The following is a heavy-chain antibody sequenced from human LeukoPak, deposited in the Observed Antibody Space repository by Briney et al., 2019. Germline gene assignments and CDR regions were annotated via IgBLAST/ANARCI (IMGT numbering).Heavy chain of an antibody. D-gene: IGHD1-7*01. CDR3: ARVLTGTTEGWFDP. V-gene: IGHV4-4*09. CDR1: GGSISSYY. Sequence: SETLSLTCTVSGGSISSYYWSWIRQPPGKGLEWIGYIYTSGSTNYNPSLKSRVTISVDTSKNQFSLKLSSVTAADTAVYYCARVLTGTTEGWFDPWGQGTLVTVSS. CDR2: IYTSGST. J-gene: IGHJ5*02.